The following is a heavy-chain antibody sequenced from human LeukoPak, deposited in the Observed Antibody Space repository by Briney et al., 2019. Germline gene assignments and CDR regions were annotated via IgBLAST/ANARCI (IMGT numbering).Heavy chain of an antibody. Sequence: ASVKVSCKASGYTFTSYGISWVRQAPGQGLEWMGWISAYNGNTNYAQKLQGRVTMTTDTSTSTAYMELRSLRSDDTAVYYCATGVLYDSSGYYLDYWGQGTLVTVSS. CDR2: ISAYNGNT. CDR3: ATGVLYDSSGYYLDY. D-gene: IGHD3-22*01. V-gene: IGHV1-18*01. CDR1: GYTFTSYG. J-gene: IGHJ4*02.